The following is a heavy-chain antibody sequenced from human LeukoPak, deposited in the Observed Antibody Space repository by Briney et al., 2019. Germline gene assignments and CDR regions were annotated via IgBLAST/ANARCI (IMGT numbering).Heavy chain of an antibody. D-gene: IGHD6-19*01. J-gene: IGHJ4*02. CDR2: ISGSGGST. CDR1: GFTFSSYA. V-gene: IGHV3-23*01. CDR3: AKVHSSGWRHRALTDDY. Sequence: PGGSLRLSCAASGFTFSSYAMSWVRQAPGRGLEWVSAISGSGGSTYYADSVKGRFTISRDNSKNTLYLQMNSLRAEDTAVYYCAKVHSSGWRHRALTDDYWGQGTLVTVSS.